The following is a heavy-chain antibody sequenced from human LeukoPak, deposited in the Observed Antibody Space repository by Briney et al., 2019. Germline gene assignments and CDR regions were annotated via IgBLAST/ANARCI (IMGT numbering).Heavy chain of an antibody. D-gene: IGHD5-12*01. J-gene: IGHJ4*02. CDR2: IYYSGST. V-gene: IGHV4-59*08. Sequence: SETLSLTCTVSGGSISSYYWSWIRQPPGKGLEWIGYIYYSGSTNYNPSLKSRVTISVDTSKNQFSLKLSSVTAADTAVYYCARRAGGYDPIDDWGQGTLVTVSS. CDR1: GGSISSYY. CDR3: ARRAGGYDPIDD.